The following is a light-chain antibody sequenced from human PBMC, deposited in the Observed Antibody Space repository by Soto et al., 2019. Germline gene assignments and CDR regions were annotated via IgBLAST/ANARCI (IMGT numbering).Light chain of an antibody. CDR1: QSVLYSSNNKNY. J-gene: IGKJ1*01. CDR2: WAS. CDR3: QQYYTAPWT. Sequence: DIVMTQTPDSLAVSLGERATINCKSSQSVLYSSNNKNYLAGYQQKPGQPPKLLIYWASTRESGVPDRFSGSGSGTDFTLTICCLQAEDVAVYYCQQYYTAPWTFGQGAKVEIK. V-gene: IGKV4-1*01.